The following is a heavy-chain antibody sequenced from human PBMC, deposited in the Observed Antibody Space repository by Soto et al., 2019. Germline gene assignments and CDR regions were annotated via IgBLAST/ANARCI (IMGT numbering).Heavy chain of an antibody. D-gene: IGHD1-26*01. V-gene: IGHV1-18*01. J-gene: IGHJ4*02. CDR1: GYTFTNYG. CDR2: ISVYNVNT. Sequence: QVQLVQSGVEVKKPGASVKVSCKASGYTFTNYGISWVRQAPGQGLERMGWISVYNVNTNYAQKFQGRVTMTTDTSTNTAYMELRSLRSDDTAVYYCARDQKYSGSYSDYWGQGTLVTVSS. CDR3: ARDQKYSGSYSDY.